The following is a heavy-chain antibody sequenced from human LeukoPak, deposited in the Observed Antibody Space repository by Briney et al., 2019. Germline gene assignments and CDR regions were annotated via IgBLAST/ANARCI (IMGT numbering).Heavy chain of an antibody. D-gene: IGHD6-13*01. CDR2: INHSGST. Sequence: PSETLSLTCAVYGGSFSGYYWSWIRQPPGKGLEWIGEINHSGSTNYNPSLKSRVTISVDTPKNQFSLKLSSVTAADTAVYYCARGLYSSSSYWGQGTLVTVSS. J-gene: IGHJ4*02. CDR1: GGSFSGYY. V-gene: IGHV4-34*01. CDR3: ARGLYSSSSY.